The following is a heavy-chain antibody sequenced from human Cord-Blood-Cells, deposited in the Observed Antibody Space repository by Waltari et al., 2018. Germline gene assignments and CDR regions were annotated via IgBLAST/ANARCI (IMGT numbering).Heavy chain of an antibody. J-gene: IGHJ6*02. D-gene: IGHD4-17*01. CDR3: ARDPTYGDYYYGMDV. CDR2: INAGNGNT. Sequence: QVQLVQSGAEVKKPGASVQVSCQASGYTFTSYAMHWVRQAPGQRLEWMGWINAGNGNTKYSQKFQGRVTITRDTSASTAYMELSSLRSEDTAVYYCARDPTYGDYYYGMDVWGQGTTVTVSS. CDR1: GYTFTSYA. V-gene: IGHV1-3*01.